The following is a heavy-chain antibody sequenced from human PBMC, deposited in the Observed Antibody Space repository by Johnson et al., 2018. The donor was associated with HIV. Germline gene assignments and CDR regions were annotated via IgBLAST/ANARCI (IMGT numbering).Heavy chain of an antibody. CDR3: AKGRARTAARQPLGDAFDI. CDR1: GFTVSSNY. Sequence: VQLVESGGGLVQPGGSLRLSCAASGFTVSSNYMSWVRQAPGKGLEWVSVIYSGGSTYYADSVKGRFTIYRDNSKNTLYLQMNSLRPEDTAVYYCAKGRARTAARQPLGDAFDIWGQGTMVTVSS. V-gene: IGHV3-66*01. J-gene: IGHJ3*02. D-gene: IGHD6-6*01. CDR2: IYSGGST.